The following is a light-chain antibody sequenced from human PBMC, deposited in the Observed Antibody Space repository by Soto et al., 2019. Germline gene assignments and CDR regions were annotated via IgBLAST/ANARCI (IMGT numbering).Light chain of an antibody. J-gene: IGKJ1*01. Sequence: AIQMTQSPSSLSASVGDRVTITCRASQGIRDDLGWYQQKPGKAPKLLIYAASSLQIGVPSRFSGSGSATDFTLTISSLQPEDFETYYCLQDYSYPRTFGQGTKVDIK. V-gene: IGKV1-6*01. CDR3: LQDYSYPRT. CDR1: QGIRDD. CDR2: AAS.